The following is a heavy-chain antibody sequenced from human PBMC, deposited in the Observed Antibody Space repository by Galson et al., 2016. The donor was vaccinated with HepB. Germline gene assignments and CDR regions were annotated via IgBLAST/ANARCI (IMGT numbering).Heavy chain of an antibody. V-gene: IGHV1-18*04. J-gene: IGHJ4*02. CDR1: GYRFPTYG. D-gene: IGHD1-1*01. CDR2: ISANSGNT. CDR3: ARDVQYRFDS. Sequence: SVKVSCKASGYRFPTYGISWVRQAPGQGLEWLGWISANSGNTRYAEKFQDRVTMTRDTSASSVYMDLRSLRSDDTAVYYCARDVQYRFDSWGQGSLVTVAS.